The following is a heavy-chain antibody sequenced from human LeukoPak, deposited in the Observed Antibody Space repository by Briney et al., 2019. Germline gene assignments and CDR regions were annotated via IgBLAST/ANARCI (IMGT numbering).Heavy chain of an antibody. CDR3: ARGGTMIVVVTYDAFDI. D-gene: IGHD3-22*01. CDR1: GGSISSYY. CDR2: IYYSGST. Sequence: SETLSLTCSVSGGSISSYYWSWIRQPPGKGLEWIGYIYYSGSTNYNPSLKSRVTISVDTSKNQFSLKLSSVTAADTAVYYCARGGTMIVVVTYDAFDIWGQGTMVTVSS. V-gene: IGHV4-59*01. J-gene: IGHJ3*02.